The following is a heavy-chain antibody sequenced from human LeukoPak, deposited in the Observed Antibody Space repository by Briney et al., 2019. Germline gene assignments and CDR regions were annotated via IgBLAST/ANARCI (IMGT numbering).Heavy chain of an antibody. CDR3: ASYSHNDAFDV. V-gene: IGHV4-39*07. CDR2: IYYSGST. Sequence: SETLSLTCTVSGGSISSSSYYWGWIRQPPGKGLEWIGSIYYSGSTYYNPSLKSRVTISVDTSKNQFSLKLSSVTAEDTAVYYCASYSHNDAFDVWGQGTMVTVSS. D-gene: IGHD6-13*01. J-gene: IGHJ3*01. CDR1: GGSISSSSYY.